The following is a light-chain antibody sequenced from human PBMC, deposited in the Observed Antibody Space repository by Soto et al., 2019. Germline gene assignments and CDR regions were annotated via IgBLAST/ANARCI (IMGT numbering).Light chain of an antibody. Sequence: HSVLTQPPSASGTPGQRVTIACSGSSSNIGSNHVFWYQQLPGTAPKLLIYSNSQRPSAVPDRFSGSKSGTSAYLASLAISGLPSEDEGDYFCASWDDRLSGAIFCGGTKVTV. CDR3: ASWDDRLSGAI. CDR1: SSNIGSNH. J-gene: IGLJ2*01. CDR2: SNS. V-gene: IGLV1-47*02.